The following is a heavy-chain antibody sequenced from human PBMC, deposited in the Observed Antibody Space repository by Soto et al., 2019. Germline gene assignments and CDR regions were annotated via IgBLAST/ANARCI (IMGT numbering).Heavy chain of an antibody. V-gene: IGHV4-59*01. Sequence: QVQLQESGPGLVKPSETLSLTCTVSGGSINNYYWSWIRQPPGKGLEWIGYIYYSGDTNYNPSLKSRVTISVDTSKSQFSLKLSSVTAADTALYYCARRGGSYSVTTFDYWGQGTLVTVSS. D-gene: IGHD1-26*01. J-gene: IGHJ4*02. CDR1: GGSINNYY. CDR3: ARRGGSYSVTTFDY. CDR2: IYYSGDT.